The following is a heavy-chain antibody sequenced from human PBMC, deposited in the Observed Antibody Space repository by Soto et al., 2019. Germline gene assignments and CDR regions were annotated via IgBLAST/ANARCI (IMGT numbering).Heavy chain of an antibody. CDR3: ARDRIAAAGFLYWYFDL. J-gene: IGHJ2*01. Sequence: ASVKVSCKASGYTFTSYAMHWVRQAPGQRLERMGWINAGNGNTKYSQKFQGRVTITRDTSASTAYMELSSLRSEDTAVYYCARDRIAAAGFLYWYFDLWGRGTLVTVSS. V-gene: IGHV1-3*01. CDR2: INAGNGNT. CDR1: GYTFTSYA. D-gene: IGHD6-13*01.